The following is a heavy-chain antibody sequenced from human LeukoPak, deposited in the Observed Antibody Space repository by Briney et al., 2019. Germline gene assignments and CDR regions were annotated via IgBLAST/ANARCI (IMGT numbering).Heavy chain of an antibody. D-gene: IGHD1-14*01. CDR3: TKDDSPEY. J-gene: IGHJ4*02. V-gene: IGHV1-69*13. CDR1: GGTFSSYA. Sequence: ASVKVSCKASGGTFSSYAISWVRQAPGQGLEWMGGIIPIFGTANYAQKFQGRVTITADESTSTAYMELSSLRAEDTGMYYCTKDDSPEYWGQGTLVTVSS. CDR2: IIPIFGTA.